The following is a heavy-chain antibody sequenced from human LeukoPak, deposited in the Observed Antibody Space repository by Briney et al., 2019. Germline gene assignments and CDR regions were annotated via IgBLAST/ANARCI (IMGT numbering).Heavy chain of an antibody. J-gene: IGHJ3*02. D-gene: IGHD5-24*01. V-gene: IGHV5-10-1*01. CDR2: IDPSDSYT. Sequence: HGESLKISCKGSGYSFSSFWINWVRQMPGKGLEWMGRIDPSDSYTKYSPSFQGHVTVSADKSIITAYLQWSSLKASDTAMYYCARHGFGPVGAFDIWGQGTMVTVSS. CDR3: ARHGFGPVGAFDI. CDR1: GYSFSSFW.